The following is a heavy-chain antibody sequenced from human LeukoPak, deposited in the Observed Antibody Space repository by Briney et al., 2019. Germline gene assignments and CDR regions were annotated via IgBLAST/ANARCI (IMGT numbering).Heavy chain of an antibody. Sequence: GGSLRLSCAASGFTFSSYGMHWVRQAPGEGLEWVAVISYDGSNKYYADSVKGRFTISRDNSKNTLYLQMNSLRAEDTAVYYCAKDLGWTFDYWGQGTLVTVSS. CDR2: ISYDGSNK. D-gene: IGHD6-19*01. CDR3: AKDLGWTFDY. V-gene: IGHV3-30*18. J-gene: IGHJ4*02. CDR1: GFTFSSYG.